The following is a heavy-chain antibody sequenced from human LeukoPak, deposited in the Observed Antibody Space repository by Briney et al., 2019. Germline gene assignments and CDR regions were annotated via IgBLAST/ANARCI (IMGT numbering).Heavy chain of an antibody. CDR1: GYTFTSYG. J-gene: IGHJ4*02. V-gene: IGHV1-18*01. D-gene: IGHD2/OR15-2a*01. CDR2: ISAYNGNT. Sequence: ASVKVSCKASGYTFTSYGISWVRQAPGQGLEWMGWISAYNGNTNFAQKLQGRVTMTTDTSTSTAYMELRSLRSDDTAVYYCARDNSKVYYFDYWGQGTLVTVSS. CDR3: ARDNSKVYYFDY.